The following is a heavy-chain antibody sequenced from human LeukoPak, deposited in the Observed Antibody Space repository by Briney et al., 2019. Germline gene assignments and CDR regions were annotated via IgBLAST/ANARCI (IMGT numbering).Heavy chain of an antibody. V-gene: IGHV5-51*01. CDR2: INPGGSDT. Sequence: GESLKISCKGSEYTFNNYWIGWVRQMPGKGLEWMGIINPGGSDTKYSPSFQGQVTISADKSISTAYLQWSSPKASDTAMYYCARRQQLGFDYWGQGTLVTVSS. J-gene: IGHJ4*02. CDR1: EYTFNNYW. D-gene: IGHD6-6*01. CDR3: ARRQQLGFDY.